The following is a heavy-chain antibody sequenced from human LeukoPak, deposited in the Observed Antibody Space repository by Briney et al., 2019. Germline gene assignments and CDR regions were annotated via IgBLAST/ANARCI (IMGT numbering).Heavy chain of an antibody. CDR1: GFTFSSYA. D-gene: IGHD3-9*01. J-gene: IGHJ4*02. CDR3: ARDFTIFPFRYYFDY. V-gene: IGHV3-48*04. CDR2: ISSSSSTI. Sequence: GGSLRLSCAASGFTFSSYAMNWVRQAPGKGLEWVSYISSSSSTIYYADSVKGRFTISRDNAKNSLYLQMNSLRAEDTAVYYCARDFTIFPFRYYFDYWGQGTLVTVSS.